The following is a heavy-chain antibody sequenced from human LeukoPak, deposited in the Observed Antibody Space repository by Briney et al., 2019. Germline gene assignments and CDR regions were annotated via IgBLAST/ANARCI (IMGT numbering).Heavy chain of an antibody. Sequence: GASVTVSCKASGYTFTVVYIHWVRQAPGQGLEWMAWINPQSGATNYAQKFRGRVTMTRDVSISTAYMEVTSLTFDDTAVYYCARGGDDSGLYFAYWGQGTLVTVSS. V-gene: IGHV1-2*02. CDR2: INPQSGAT. D-gene: IGHD3-22*01. J-gene: IGHJ4*02. CDR1: GYTFTVVY. CDR3: ARGGDDSGLYFAY.